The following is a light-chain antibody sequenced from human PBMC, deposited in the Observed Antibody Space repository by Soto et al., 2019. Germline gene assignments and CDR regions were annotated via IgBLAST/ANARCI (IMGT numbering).Light chain of an antibody. Sequence: DVVMTQSPLSLSVTLGQPASISCRSSQGLVYSDGSTFLNWFHQGPGQSPRRLIYQVSNRYSGVPERFRGSRPGTDYTLANSGVEAEDVVIYYGVQGTYWPWKFGQGTKVDSK. CDR3: VQGTYWPWK. CDR2: QVS. CDR1: QGLVYSDGSTF. J-gene: IGKJ1*01. V-gene: IGKV2-30*01.